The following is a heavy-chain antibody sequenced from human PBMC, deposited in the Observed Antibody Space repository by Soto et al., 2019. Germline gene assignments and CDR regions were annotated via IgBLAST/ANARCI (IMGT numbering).Heavy chain of an antibody. D-gene: IGHD2-21*01. J-gene: IGHJ6*04. CDR2: IYSGGDT. V-gene: IGHV3-53*04. Sequence: EVQLVESGGGLVQPGGSLRLSCTASGFAVRHNYMTWVRQAPGKGLEWVSLIYSGGDTAYADSVKGRFTISRHTSQNTLYLQRNSLRAEGTAVYYCARKTDSIPSGGDVWGKGTAVTVSS. CDR3: ARKTDSIPSGGDV. CDR1: GFAVRHNY.